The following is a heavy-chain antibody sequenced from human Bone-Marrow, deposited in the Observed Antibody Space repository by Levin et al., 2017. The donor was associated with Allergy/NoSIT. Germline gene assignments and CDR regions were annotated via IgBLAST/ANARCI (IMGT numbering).Heavy chain of an antibody. V-gene: IGHV4-59*01. CDR2: IYYSGST. CDR3: ARAIPSGGNSYYYYYMDV. D-gene: IGHD4-23*01. J-gene: IGHJ6*03. CDR1: GGSISTYY. Sequence: SQTLSLTCTVSGGSISTYYWSWIRQPPEKRLEWIGYIYYSGSTKYNPSLKSRVTLLVDTSKNLFSLKLSSVTAADSAVYFCARAIPSGGNSYYYYYMDVWGKGTTVTVSS.